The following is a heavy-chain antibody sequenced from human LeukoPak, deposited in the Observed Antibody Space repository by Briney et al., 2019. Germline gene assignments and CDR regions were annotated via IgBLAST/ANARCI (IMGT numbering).Heavy chain of an antibody. CDR2: ISWNSGSI. CDR3: VKDAPNGSIDY. Sequence: HTGGSLSLSCAGSGFIFNNYAMHWVRQPPGKGLEWVSGISWNSGSIDYADSVKGRFTISRDNARNSLYLQMNSLKAEDTALYYCVKDAPNGSIDYWGQGTLVTVSS. V-gene: IGHV3-9*01. J-gene: IGHJ4*02. D-gene: IGHD2/OR15-2a*01. CDR1: GFIFNNYA.